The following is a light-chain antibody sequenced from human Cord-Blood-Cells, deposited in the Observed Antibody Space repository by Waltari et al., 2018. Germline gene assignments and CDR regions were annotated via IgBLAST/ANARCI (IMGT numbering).Light chain of an antibody. CDR2: STN. CDR3: VLYMGSGIWV. CDR1: SGSVSTSYY. V-gene: IGLV8-61*01. J-gene: IGLJ3*02. Sequence: QTVVTQEPSFSVSPGGTVTLTCGLTSGSVSTSYYPSWYQQTPGQAPRTLIYSTNTRASAVPDRFSGSILGNKAARTIAGAQAEDESDHYGVLYMGSGIWVFGGATKLTVL.